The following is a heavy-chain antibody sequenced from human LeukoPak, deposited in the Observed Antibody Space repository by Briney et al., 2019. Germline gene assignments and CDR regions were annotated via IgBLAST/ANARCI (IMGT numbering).Heavy chain of an antibody. CDR2: IRSKANSYAT. CDR3: TRRHDSSGYNMDV. V-gene: IGHV3-73*01. Sequence: PGGSLRLSCAASGFTFSGSAMHWVRQASGKGPEWVGRIRSKANSYATAYAASVKGRFTISRDDSKNTAYLQMNSLKTEDTAVYYCTRRHDSSGYNMDVWGKGTTVTVSS. J-gene: IGHJ6*03. D-gene: IGHD3-22*01. CDR1: GFTFSGSA.